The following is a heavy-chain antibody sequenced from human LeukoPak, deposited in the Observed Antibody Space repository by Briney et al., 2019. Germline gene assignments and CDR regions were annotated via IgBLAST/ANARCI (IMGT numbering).Heavy chain of an antibody. CDR3: ARESRSDYDFWSGYHYGAFDI. V-gene: IGHV4-4*07. D-gene: IGHD3-3*01. CDR2: IYTSGST. Sequence: PSETLSLTCTVSGGSISSYYWSWIRQPAGKGLEWIGRIYTSGSTNYNPSLKSRVTMSVDTSKNQFSLKLSSVTAADTAVYYCARESRSDYDFWSGYHYGAFDIWGQGTMVTVSS. J-gene: IGHJ3*02. CDR1: GGSISSYY.